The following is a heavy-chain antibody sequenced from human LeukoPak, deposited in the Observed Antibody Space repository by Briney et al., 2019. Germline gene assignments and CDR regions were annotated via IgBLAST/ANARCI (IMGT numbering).Heavy chain of an antibody. CDR2: INPNSGGT. D-gene: IGHD6-13*01. J-gene: IGHJ4*02. Sequence: ASVKVSCKASGYTFTGYYMHWVRQAPGQGLEWMGWINPNSGGTNRAQKFQGRVTMTRDTSISTAYMGLSRLRSDDTAVYYCARALIAAAGLFDYWGQGTLVTVSS. CDR3: ARALIAAAGLFDY. CDR1: GYTFTGYY. V-gene: IGHV1-2*02.